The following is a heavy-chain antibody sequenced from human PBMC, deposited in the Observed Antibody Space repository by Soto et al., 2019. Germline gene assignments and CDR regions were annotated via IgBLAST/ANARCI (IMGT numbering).Heavy chain of an antibody. J-gene: IGHJ6*02. D-gene: IGHD2-15*01. CDR2: ISSSRSTI. CDR3: ARYYCSGGSCFRDDYYYYGMDV. CDR1: GFTFSSYS. Sequence: LRLSCAASGFTFSSYSMNWVRQAPGKGLEWVSYISSSRSTIYYADSVKGRFTISRDNAKNSLYLQMNSLRDEDTAVYYCARYYCSGGSCFRDDYYYYGMDVWGQGTTVTVSS. V-gene: IGHV3-48*02.